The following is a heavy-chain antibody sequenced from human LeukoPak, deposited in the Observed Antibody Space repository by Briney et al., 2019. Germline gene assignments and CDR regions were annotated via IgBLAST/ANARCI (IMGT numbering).Heavy chain of an antibody. Sequence: SETLSLTCAVYGGSFSGYYWSWIRQPPGKGLEWIGEINHSGSTNYNPSLKSRVTISADTSKNQFSLKLSSVTAADTAVYYCARGLYYYGSGSYYSPPWYYYYGMDVRGKGTTVTVSS. J-gene: IGHJ6*04. CDR1: GGSFSGYY. CDR2: INHSGST. CDR3: ARGLYYYGSGSYYSPPWYYYYGMDV. V-gene: IGHV4-34*01. D-gene: IGHD3-10*01.